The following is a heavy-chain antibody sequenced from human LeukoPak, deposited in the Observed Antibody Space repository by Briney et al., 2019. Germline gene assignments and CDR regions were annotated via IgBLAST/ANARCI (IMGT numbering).Heavy chain of an antibody. CDR3: ARGAATIYPYYFDY. CDR1: GYTFTSYG. J-gene: IGHJ4*02. Sequence: ASVKVSCMASGYTFTSYGISWVRQAPGQGLEWMGWISAYNGNTNYAQKLQGRVTMTTDTSTSTAYMELRSLRSDDTAVYYCARGAATIYPYYFDYWGQGTLVTVSS. CDR2: ISAYNGNT. V-gene: IGHV1-18*01. D-gene: IGHD5-12*01.